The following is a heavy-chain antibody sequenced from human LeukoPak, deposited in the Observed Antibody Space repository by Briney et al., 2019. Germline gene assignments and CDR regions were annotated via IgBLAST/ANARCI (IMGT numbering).Heavy chain of an antibody. CDR1: GFTFSSYW. J-gene: IGHJ4*02. V-gene: IGHV3-74*01. CDR2: IASDGSST. D-gene: IGHD4-23*01. Sequence: GGSLRLSCAASGFTFSSYWMNWVRQAPGKGMVWVSRIASDGSSTTYADSVKGRFSISRDNAKNTLYLQMNSLRVEDTAVYYCARGRPHGNDYWGQGTLVTVSS. CDR3: ARGRPHGNDY.